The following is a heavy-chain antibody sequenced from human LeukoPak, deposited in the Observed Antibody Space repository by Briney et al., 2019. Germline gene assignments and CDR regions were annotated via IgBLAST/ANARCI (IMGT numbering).Heavy chain of an antibody. CDR1: GFTFGDYA. Sequence: GSLRLSCTASGFTFGDYAMSWVRQAPGKGLEWVSVIYSGGSTYYADSVKGRFTISRDNSKNTLYLQMNSLRAEDTAVYYCARDDYGDYYYYMDVWGKGTTVTVSS. CDR3: ARDDYGDYYYYMDV. CDR2: IYSGGST. J-gene: IGHJ6*03. V-gene: IGHV3-66*01. D-gene: IGHD4-17*01.